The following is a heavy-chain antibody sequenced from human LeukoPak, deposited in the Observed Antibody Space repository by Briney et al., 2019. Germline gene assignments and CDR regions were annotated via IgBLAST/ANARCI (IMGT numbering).Heavy chain of an antibody. D-gene: IGHD5-24*01. CDR1: GFTFSSYS. CDR3: ASGRREMATIDAFDI. CDR2: ISSSSSYI. V-gene: IGHV3-21*01. J-gene: IGHJ3*02. Sequence: GGSLRLSCAASGFTFSSYSMSWVRQAPGKGLEWVSSISSSSSYIYYADSVKGRFTISRDNAKNSLYLQMNSLRAEDTAVYYCASGRREMATIDAFDIWGQGTMVTVSS.